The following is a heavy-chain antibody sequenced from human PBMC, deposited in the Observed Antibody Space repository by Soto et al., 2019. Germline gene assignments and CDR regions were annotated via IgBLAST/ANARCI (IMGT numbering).Heavy chain of an antibody. CDR2: INGGNGNT. D-gene: IGHD4-4*01. Sequence: QVQGLQSGAEVKKPGASVKVSCKASEYTFTSYTMHWVRQAPGQRLEWMGWINGGNGNTKYSQKFQGRVTITSDTSASKAYIDLSSLRSDDTAVYYCARELQGLYYFDYWAQGPLVTVSS. CDR3: ARELQGLYYFDY. J-gene: IGHJ4*02. CDR1: EYTFTSYT. V-gene: IGHV1-3*01.